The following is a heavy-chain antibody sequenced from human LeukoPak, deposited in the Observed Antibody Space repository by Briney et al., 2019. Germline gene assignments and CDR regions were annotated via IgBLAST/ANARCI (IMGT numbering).Heavy chain of an antibody. V-gene: IGHV3-74*01. CDR1: GFSFSSYW. CDR3: APNWFAP. J-gene: IGHJ5*02. Sequence: GGSLRLSCAASGFSFSSYWVHWVRQAPGKGLVWVSRINSDGSTTNYADSVKGRFIISRDNVKNTLYLQMNSLTADDTAVYYCAPNWFAPWGQGTLVTVSS. CDR2: INSDGSTT.